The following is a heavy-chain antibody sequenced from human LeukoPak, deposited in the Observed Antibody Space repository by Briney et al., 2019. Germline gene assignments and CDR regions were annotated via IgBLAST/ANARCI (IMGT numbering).Heavy chain of an antibody. D-gene: IGHD2/OR15-2a*01. J-gene: IGHJ4*02. CDR1: GGSISSHY. V-gene: IGHV4-59*11. CDR3: ARELSRDYFDY. CDR2: IYYSGST. Sequence: SETLSLTCTVSGGSISSHYWSCIRQPPGKGLEWGGYIYYSGSTNYNPSLKSRVTISVDTSKNQFSLKLSSVTAADTAVYYCARELSRDYFDYWGQGTLVTVSS.